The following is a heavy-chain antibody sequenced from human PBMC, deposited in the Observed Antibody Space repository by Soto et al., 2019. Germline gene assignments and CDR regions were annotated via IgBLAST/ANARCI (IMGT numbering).Heavy chain of an antibody. Sequence: ADTLSLTFAVYGWAFSGYYWSWIRQPPGKGLEWIGEINHSGSTNYNPSLKSRVTISVDTSKNQFSLKLSSVTAADTAVYYCARGRGRYYDFWSGYRTYCDGMDVWGHGTTVTVSS. CDR3: ARGRGRYYDFWSGYRTYCDGMDV. D-gene: IGHD3-3*01. J-gene: IGHJ6*02. CDR2: INHSGST. V-gene: IGHV4-34*01. CDR1: GWAFSGYY.